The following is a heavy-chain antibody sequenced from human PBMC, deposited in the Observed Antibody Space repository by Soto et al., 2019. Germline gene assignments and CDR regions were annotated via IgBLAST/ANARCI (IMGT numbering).Heavy chain of an antibody. J-gene: IGHJ4*02. Sequence: QVQLVESGGGVVQPERSLRLSCAASGFSFSSYVMHWVRQAPGKGLEWVAVIWYDGNNEYYADSGKGRFTNSRDNSKNTLYLQMNSLRAEDTAVYYCAREGSHKTDMEAYYLDCWGQGTPVTVSS. D-gene: IGHD3-9*01. CDR1: GFSFSSYV. V-gene: IGHV3-33*01. CDR3: AREGSHKTDMEAYYLDC. CDR2: IWYDGNNE.